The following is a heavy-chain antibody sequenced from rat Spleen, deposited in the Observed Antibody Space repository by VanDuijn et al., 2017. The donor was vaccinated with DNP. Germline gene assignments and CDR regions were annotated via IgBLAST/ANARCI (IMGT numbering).Heavy chain of an antibody. J-gene: IGHJ2*01. V-gene: IGHV2-43*01. CDR1: GFSLSSYS. CDR3: ARDWDGYNIDY. CDR2: IGTGGTT. Sequence: QVQLKESGPGLVQPSETLSLTCTVSGFSLSSYSVSWVRQPSGKGPEWMGIIGTGGTTEYNPILKSRLSISRDTSKSQVFLRMNSLQSEDTATYYCARDWDGYNIDYWGQGVMVTVSS. D-gene: IGHD4-1*01.